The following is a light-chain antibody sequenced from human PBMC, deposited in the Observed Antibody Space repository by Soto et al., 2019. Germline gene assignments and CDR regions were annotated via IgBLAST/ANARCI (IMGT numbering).Light chain of an antibody. CDR1: SSNIGADYD. CDR2: RNS. CDR3: QSYDSSLSAYV. J-gene: IGLJ1*01. V-gene: IGLV1-40*01. Sequence: QSVLTQPPSVSGAPGQRVTISCTGSSSNIGADYDVHWYQHLPGTAPKLLIYRNSNRPSGVPDRFSGSKSGTSASLAITGLQAEDEADYYCQSYDSSLSAYVFGTGTKVTVL.